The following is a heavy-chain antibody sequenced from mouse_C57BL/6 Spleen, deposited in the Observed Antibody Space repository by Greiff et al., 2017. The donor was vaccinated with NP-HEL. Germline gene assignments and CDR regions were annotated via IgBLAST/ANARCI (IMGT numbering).Heavy chain of an antibody. D-gene: IGHD2-3*01. CDR2: INYDGSST. CDR1: GFTFSDYY. V-gene: IGHV5-16*01. Sequence: EVKLVESEGGLVQPGSSMKLSCTASGFTFSDYYMAWVRQVPEKGLEWVANINYDGSSTYYLDSLKSRFIISRDNAKNILYLQMSSLKSEDTATYYCAREGGMVTFDYWGQGTTLTVSS. J-gene: IGHJ2*01. CDR3: AREGGMVTFDY.